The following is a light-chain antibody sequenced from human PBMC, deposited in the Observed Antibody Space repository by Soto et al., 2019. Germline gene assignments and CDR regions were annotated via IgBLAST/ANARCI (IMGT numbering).Light chain of an antibody. CDR3: CSYAGSSL. CDR2: EVS. V-gene: IGLV2-23*02. CDR1: SSDVGSYNL. J-gene: IGLJ2*01. Sequence: QSALTQPASVSGSPGQSITISCTGTSSDVGSYNLVSWYQQHPGKAPKLMIYEVSKRPSGVSNRFSGSKSGNTASLTISGLQAEDEADYYCCSYAGSSLFGGGTKLPFL.